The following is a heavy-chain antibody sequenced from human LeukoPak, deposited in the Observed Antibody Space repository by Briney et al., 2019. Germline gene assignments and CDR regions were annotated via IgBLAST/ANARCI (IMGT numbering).Heavy chain of an antibody. CDR1: GVTFSSYG. CDR2: IRYDESKE. CDR3: VKDYLVEAQRVYYFDY. Sequence: GGSLRLSCAASGVTFSSYGWHWVRQAPGKGLEWVAFIRYDESKEYYAVSVKGRFTISRDNSKNTLYLQMSSLRVEDTAVYHCVKDYLVEAQRVYYFDYWGQGSLVTVSS. V-gene: IGHV3-30*02. J-gene: IGHJ4*02. D-gene: IGHD1-26*01.